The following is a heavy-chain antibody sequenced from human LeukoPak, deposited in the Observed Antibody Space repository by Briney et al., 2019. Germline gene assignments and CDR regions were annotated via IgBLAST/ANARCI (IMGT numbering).Heavy chain of an antibody. CDR3: ARRHSGSYLNWFDP. CDR1: GFTVSSNY. V-gene: IGHV4-34*01. D-gene: IGHD1-26*01. Sequence: GSLRLSCAASGFTVSSNYMSWIRQPPGKGLEWIGEINHSGSTSYYPSLKSRVTISVDTSKNQFSLKLTSVTAADTAVYYCARRHSGSYLNWFDPWGQGTLVTVSS. J-gene: IGHJ5*02. CDR2: INHSGST.